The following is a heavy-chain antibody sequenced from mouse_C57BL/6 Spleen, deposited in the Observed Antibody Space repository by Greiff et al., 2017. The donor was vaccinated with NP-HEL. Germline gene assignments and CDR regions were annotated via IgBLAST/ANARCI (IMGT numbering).Heavy chain of an antibody. V-gene: IGHV1-55*01. Sequence: QVQLQQPGAELVKPGASVKMSCKASGYTFTSYWITWVKQRPGQGLEWIGDIYPGSGSTNYNEKFKSKATLTVDTSSSTAYMQLSSLTSEDSAVYYCARSWPNFYYAMDYWGQGTSGTVSS. J-gene: IGHJ4*01. CDR1: GYTFTSYW. D-gene: IGHD4-1*01. CDR3: ARSWPNFYYAMDY. CDR2: IYPGSGST.